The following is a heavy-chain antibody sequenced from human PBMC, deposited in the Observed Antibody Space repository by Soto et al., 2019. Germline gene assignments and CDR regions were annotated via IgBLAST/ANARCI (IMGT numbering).Heavy chain of an antibody. CDR3: ARVGRYCSSTSCHSFDY. J-gene: IGHJ4*02. CDR2: IYYSGST. V-gene: IGHV4-30-4*01. Sequence: QVQLQESGPGLVKPSQTVSLTCTVSGGSISSGDYYWSWIRQPPGKGLEWIGYIYYSGSTYFNPSLKSPVTMSIDTSKNHFSLKLSSVTAADTAVYYCARVGRYCSSTSCHSFDYWGQGTLVTVSS. D-gene: IGHD2-2*01. CDR1: GGSISSGDYY.